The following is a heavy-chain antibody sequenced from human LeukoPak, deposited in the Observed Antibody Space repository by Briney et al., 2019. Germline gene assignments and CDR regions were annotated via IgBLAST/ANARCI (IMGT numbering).Heavy chain of an antibody. J-gene: IGHJ4*02. CDR3: ARDPVRDGYPGDFDS. Sequence: ASVKVSCKASGYTFTSYAMHWVRQAPGQGLEWMGWMNPNSGNTGYAQNFQGRVTMTRNTSISTAYMELSSLRSEDTAVYYCARDPVRDGYPGDFDSWGQGILVTVSS. CDR1: GYTFTSYA. D-gene: IGHD5-24*01. CDR2: MNPNSGNT. V-gene: IGHV1-8*02.